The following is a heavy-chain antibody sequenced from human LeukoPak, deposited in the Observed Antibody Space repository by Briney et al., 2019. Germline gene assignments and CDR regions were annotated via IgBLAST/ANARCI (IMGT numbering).Heavy chain of an antibody. CDR2: MYFSGTT. CDR3: ARDGYCSSTSCPGRYAFDI. CDR1: GGSISSTNHF. D-gene: IGHD2-2*03. Sequence: PSETLSLTCTVSGGSISSTNHFWGWVRQPPGKGLEWIGSMYFSGTTYYNPSLKSRVTISVDTSKNQFSLKLSSVTAADTAVYYCARDGYCSSTSCPGRYAFDIWGQGTMVTVSS. J-gene: IGHJ3*02. V-gene: IGHV4-39*07.